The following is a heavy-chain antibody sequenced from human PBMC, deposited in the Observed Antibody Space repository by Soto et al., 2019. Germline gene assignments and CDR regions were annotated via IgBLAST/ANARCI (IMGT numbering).Heavy chain of an antibody. J-gene: IGHJ4*02. D-gene: IGHD3-22*01. V-gene: IGHV5-51*01. Sequence: GESLKISCKGSGYSFTSYWIGWVRQMPGKGLEWMGIIYPGDSDTRYSPSFQGQVTISADKSISTAYLQWSSLKASDTAMYYCARAPTYYYDSSGYHFDYWGQGTLVTVSS. CDR1: GYSFTSYW. CDR3: ARAPTYYYDSSGYHFDY. CDR2: IYPGDSDT.